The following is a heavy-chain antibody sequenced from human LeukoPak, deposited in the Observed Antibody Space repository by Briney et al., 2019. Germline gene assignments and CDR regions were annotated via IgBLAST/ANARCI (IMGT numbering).Heavy chain of an antibody. J-gene: IGHJ4*02. D-gene: IGHD6-13*01. CDR3: ARDPGIAAAGTLWGFDY. V-gene: IGHV4-30-2*01. Sequence: PSQTLSLTCAVSGGSISSGGYSWSWIRQPPGKGLEWIGYIYHSGSTYYNPSLKSRVTISVDRSKNQFSLKLSSVTAADTAVYYCARDPGIAAAGTLWGFDYWGQGTLVTVSS. CDR1: GGSISSGGYS. CDR2: IYHSGST.